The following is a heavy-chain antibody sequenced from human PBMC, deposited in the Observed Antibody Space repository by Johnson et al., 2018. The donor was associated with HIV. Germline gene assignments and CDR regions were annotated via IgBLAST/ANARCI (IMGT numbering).Heavy chain of an antibody. CDR1: GITVGTNY. CDR2: IFSVGDV. Sequence: VQLVESGGGLVQPGGSLRLSCAASGITVGTNYMSWVRQAPGKGLAWVSVIFSVGDVYYAYSVKGRFTISRDNSKNTLYLQMNSLRAEDTAVYYCASVGSSGFFSAFDIWGQGTMVTVSS. J-gene: IGHJ3*02. D-gene: IGHD6-19*01. CDR3: ASVGSSGFFSAFDI. V-gene: IGHV3-66*01.